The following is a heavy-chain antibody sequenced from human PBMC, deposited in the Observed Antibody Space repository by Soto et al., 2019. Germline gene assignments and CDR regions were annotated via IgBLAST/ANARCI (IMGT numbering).Heavy chain of an antibody. Sequence: GGSLRLSCAASGFTISSYGMHWVRQAPGKGLEWVAVISYDGSNKYYADSVKGRFTISRDNSKNTLYLQMNGLRAEDTAVYYCAKDPGGYSSDYWGQGTLVTVSS. D-gene: IGHD1-26*01. V-gene: IGHV3-30*18. J-gene: IGHJ4*02. CDR2: ISYDGSNK. CDR1: GFTISSYG. CDR3: AKDPGGYSSDY.